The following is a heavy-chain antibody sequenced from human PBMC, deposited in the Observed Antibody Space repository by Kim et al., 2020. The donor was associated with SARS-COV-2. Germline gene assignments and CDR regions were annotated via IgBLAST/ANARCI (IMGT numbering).Heavy chain of an antibody. J-gene: IGHJ6*03. CDR3: ARDRRKAAAGNYYYYMDV. V-gene: IGHV3-11*06. Sequence: KGRFTLSRDNAKNSLYRQMNSLGAEDTAVYYCARDRRKAAAGNYYYYMDVWGKGTTVTVSS. D-gene: IGHD6-13*01.